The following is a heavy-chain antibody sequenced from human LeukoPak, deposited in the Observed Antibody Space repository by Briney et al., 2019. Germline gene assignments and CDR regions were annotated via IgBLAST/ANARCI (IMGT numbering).Heavy chain of an antibody. J-gene: IGHJ5*02. Sequence: GGSLRLSCTASGFTFSSYDMHWFRQAPGKGLEWVAIIWYDGGNKYYADSVKGRFTISRDNSKNTLYLQMNSLRAEDTAIYYCARCAAGTNRFDPWGQGTLVTVSS. D-gene: IGHD6-13*01. CDR3: ARCAAGTNRFDP. CDR2: IWYDGGNK. CDR1: GFTFSSYD. V-gene: IGHV3-33*01.